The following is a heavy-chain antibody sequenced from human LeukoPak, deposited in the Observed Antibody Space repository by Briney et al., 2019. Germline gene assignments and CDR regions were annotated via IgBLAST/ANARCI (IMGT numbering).Heavy chain of an antibody. CDR1: GYTFTSYY. CDR2: INPSGGST. V-gene: IGHV1-46*01. Sequence: ASVKVSCKASGYTFTSYYMHWVRQAPGQGLEWMGIINPSGGSTSYAQKFQGRVTMTRDTSTSTGYMELSSLRSGDTAVYYCAREIVVVPAVYYLGMDGWGKGCSVTV. D-gene: IGHD2-2*01. CDR3: AREIVVVPAVYYLGMDG. J-gene: IGHJ6*01.